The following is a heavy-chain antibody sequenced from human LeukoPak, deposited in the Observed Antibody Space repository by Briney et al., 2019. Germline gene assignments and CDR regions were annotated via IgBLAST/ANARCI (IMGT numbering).Heavy chain of an antibody. Sequence: GGSLRLSCAASVFTFSSYSMNWVRQAPAKGLEWVSSISSSSSYIYYADSVKGRFTISRDNAKNSLYLQMDSLRAEDTAVYYCARDRSDRLAVAGTSAFDYWGQGTLVTVSS. CDR3: ARDRSDRLAVAGTSAFDY. CDR1: VFTFSSYS. D-gene: IGHD6-19*01. V-gene: IGHV3-21*01. J-gene: IGHJ4*02. CDR2: ISSSSSYI.